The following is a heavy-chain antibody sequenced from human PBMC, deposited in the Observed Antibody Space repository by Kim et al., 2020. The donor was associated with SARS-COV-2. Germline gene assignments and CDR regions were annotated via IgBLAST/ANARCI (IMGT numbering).Heavy chain of an antibody. D-gene: IGHD3-3*02. CDR2: IRSKANSYAT. V-gene: IGHV3-73*01. CDR1: GFSFSDSA. J-gene: IGHJ3*01. CDR3: SRVPGTALAFWYAYDF. Sequence: GGSLRLSCAASGFSFSDSAMHWVRQASGKGLEWVGRIRSKANSYATTYSASGQVRFTISRDDSKNAAYLQRNSLKTEDTSVYYCSRVPGTALAFWYAYDFWGQGTMVTVSS.